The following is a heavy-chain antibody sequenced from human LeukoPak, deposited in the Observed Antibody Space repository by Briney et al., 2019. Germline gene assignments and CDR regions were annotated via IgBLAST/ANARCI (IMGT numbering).Heavy chain of an antibody. D-gene: IGHD5-12*01. Sequence: KPSETLSLTCTVSGGSISSYYWSWIRQPPGKGLEWIGYIYYSGSTNYNPSLKSRVTISVDTSKNQFSLKLSSVTAADTAVYYCARVGVATIRGAFDYWGQGTLVTVSS. CDR1: GGSISSYY. CDR2: IYYSGST. J-gene: IGHJ4*02. V-gene: IGHV4-59*12. CDR3: ARVGVATIRGAFDY.